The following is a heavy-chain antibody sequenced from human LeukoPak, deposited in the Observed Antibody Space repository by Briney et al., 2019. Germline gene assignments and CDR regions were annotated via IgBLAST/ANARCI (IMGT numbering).Heavy chain of an antibody. CDR2: FYPANSDT. CDR1: GSTFTNYW. V-gene: IGHV5-51*01. J-gene: IGHJ4*02. CDR3: ARRYDNTGYSDY. D-gene: IGHD2-21*01. Sequence: LGESLQISCKCSGSTFTNYWIAGVRQVPGKGLEGVGIFYPANSDTRYSPSFQGQVTMSADKSINTAYLQWSSLKASDTAMYYCARRYDNTGYSDYWGQGTLVTVSS.